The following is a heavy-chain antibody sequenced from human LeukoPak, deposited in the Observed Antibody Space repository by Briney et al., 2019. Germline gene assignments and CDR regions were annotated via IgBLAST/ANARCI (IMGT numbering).Heavy chain of an antibody. J-gene: IGHJ4*02. CDR3: AKGLTWDSTSCSD. D-gene: IGHD2-2*01. Sequence: KPSETLSLTCAVYGGSFSGYYWSWIRQPPGKGLEWIGEINHSGSTNYNPSLKSRVTISVDTSKNQFSLKLSSVTAADTAVYYCAKGLTWDSTSCSDWGQGTLVTVSS. CDR2: INHSGST. CDR1: GGSFSGYY. V-gene: IGHV4-34*01.